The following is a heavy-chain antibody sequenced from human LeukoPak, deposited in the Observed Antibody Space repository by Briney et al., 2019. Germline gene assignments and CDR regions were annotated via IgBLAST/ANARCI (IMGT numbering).Heavy chain of an antibody. CDR1: GFTFSSYA. Sequence: PGGSLRLSCAASGFTFSSYAMHWVRQAPGKGLEWVAVISYDGSNKYYADSVKGRFTISRDNSKNTLYLQMNSLRAEDTAVYYCARDQRIRWELLSAVDWFDPWGQGTLVTVSS. V-gene: IGHV3-30*04. D-gene: IGHD1-26*01. CDR3: ARDQRIRWELLSAVDWFDP. CDR2: ISYDGSNK. J-gene: IGHJ5*02.